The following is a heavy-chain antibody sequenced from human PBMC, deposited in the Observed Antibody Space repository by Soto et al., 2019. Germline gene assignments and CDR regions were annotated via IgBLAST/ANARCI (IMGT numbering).Heavy chain of an antibody. J-gene: IGHJ4*02. CDR3: ARDQGGRYDSSGYIPLWLLGYLDY. CDR1: GYTFTSYY. V-gene: IGHV1-46*01. D-gene: IGHD3-22*01. Sequence: GASVKVSCKASGYTFTSYYMHWVRQAPGQGLEWMGIINPSDGSTSYPQNFQGRVTMTRDTSTSTIYMELNSLRSEDTAVYYCARDQGGRYDSSGYIPLWLLGYLDYWGQGTLVTVSS. CDR2: INPSDGST.